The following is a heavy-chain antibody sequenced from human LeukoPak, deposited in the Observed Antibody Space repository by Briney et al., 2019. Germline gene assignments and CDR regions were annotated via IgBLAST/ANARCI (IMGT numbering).Heavy chain of an antibody. Sequence: SETLSLTCTVSGGSISSYYWSWIRQPPGKGLEWIGYTYYSGSTNYNPSLKSRVTISVDTSKNQFSLKLSSVTAADTAVYYCARAYYDSSGSIDYWGQGTLVTVSS. J-gene: IGHJ4*02. CDR2: TYYSGST. V-gene: IGHV4-59*01. CDR3: ARAYYDSSGSIDY. CDR1: GGSISSYY. D-gene: IGHD3-22*01.